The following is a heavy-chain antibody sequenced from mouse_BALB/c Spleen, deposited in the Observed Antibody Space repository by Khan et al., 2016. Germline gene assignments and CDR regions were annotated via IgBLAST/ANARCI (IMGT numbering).Heavy chain of an antibody. J-gene: IGHJ3*01. V-gene: IGHV3-2*02. Sequence: EVQLQESGPGLVKPSQSLSLTCTVTGYSITSDYAWNWIRQFPGNKLEWMGYISYSGSTSYNPSLKSRISITREPSKNQFFLQLNSVTTEDTATYYCANYYGSSWFAYWGQGTLVTVSA. CDR1: GYSITSDYA. CDR3: ANYYGSSWFAY. D-gene: IGHD1-1*01. CDR2: ISYSGST.